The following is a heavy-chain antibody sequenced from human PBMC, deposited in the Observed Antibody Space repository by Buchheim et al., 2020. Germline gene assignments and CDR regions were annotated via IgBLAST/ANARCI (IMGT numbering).Heavy chain of an antibody. CDR2: ISYDGSNK. CDR1: GFTFSSYA. CDR3: AREFSISGYYSFDY. V-gene: IGHV3-30-3*01. Sequence: QVQLVESGGGVVQPGRSLRLSCAASGFTFSSYAMYWGRQAPGKGLEWVAVISYDGSNKYYADSVKGRFHISRDNSKTTMYLQMNSLRAEDTAVYYCAREFSISGYYSFDYWGQGTL. J-gene: IGHJ4*02. D-gene: IGHD3-22*01.